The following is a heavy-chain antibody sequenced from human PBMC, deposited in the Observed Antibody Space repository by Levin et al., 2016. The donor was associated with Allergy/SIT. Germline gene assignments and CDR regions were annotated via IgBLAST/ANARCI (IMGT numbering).Heavy chain of an antibody. D-gene: IGHD3-22*01. J-gene: IGHJ1*01. CDR2: IYYSGST. V-gene: IGHV4-39*01. Sequence: PGKGLEWIGSIYYSGSTYYNPSLKSRVTISVDTSKNQFSLKLSSVTAADTAVYYCAKLYYYDSSVEHWGQGTLVTVSS. CDR3: AKLYYYDSSVEH.